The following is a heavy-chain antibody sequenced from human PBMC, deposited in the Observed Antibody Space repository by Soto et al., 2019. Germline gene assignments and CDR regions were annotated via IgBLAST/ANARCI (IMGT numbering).Heavy chain of an antibody. Sequence: QVQLQESGPGLVKPSQTLSLTCTVSGDSFSGGYYWSWVRQRPRKGLEWIGYVSPIGTPYYSPSLNSRVSISIDTSKNQLSLEVRSVTAADTAVYYCARDRGSYGMDVWGQGTTVTVSS. V-gene: IGHV4-31*03. CDR1: GDSFSGGYY. J-gene: IGHJ6*02. CDR3: ARDRGSYGMDV. CDR2: VSPIGTP.